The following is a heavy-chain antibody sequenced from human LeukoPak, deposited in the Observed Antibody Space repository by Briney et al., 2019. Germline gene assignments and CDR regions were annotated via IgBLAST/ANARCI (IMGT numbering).Heavy chain of an antibody. V-gene: IGHV4-59*01. CDR1: GGSIPSYY. D-gene: IGHD1-1*01. Sequence: SETLSLTCSVSGGSIPSYYWSWIRQPPGKGLEWIGYTYYSGSTNYNPSLKSRVTISVDTSKNQFSLKLSSVTAADTAVYYCARDDGNNWYYFDYWGQGTLVTVSS. CDR3: ARDDGNNWYYFDY. J-gene: IGHJ4*02. CDR2: TYYSGST.